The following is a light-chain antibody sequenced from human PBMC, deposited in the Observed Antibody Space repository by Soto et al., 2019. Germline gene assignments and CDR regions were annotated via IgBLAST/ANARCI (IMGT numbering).Light chain of an antibody. Sequence: DVVMTQSPLSLPVTLGQPASISCRSSHSLVYSDGNTYLTWFQQRPGQSPRRLIYNVSKRDSGVPDRFSGSGSGTDFTLKISRVKAEDVGVYYCMQHTHWPQTFGHGTKVEIK. J-gene: IGKJ1*01. CDR1: HSLVYSDGNTY. V-gene: IGKV2-30*01. CDR2: NVS. CDR3: MQHTHWPQT.